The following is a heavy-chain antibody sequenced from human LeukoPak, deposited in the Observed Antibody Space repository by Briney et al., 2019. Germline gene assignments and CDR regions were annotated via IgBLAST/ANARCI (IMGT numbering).Heavy chain of an antibody. Sequence: PGGSLSHSCAASGFTFSSYSMNWVRQAPGKGLEWVSSISSSSSYIYYADSVKGRFTISRDNAKNSLYLQMNSLRAEDTAVYYCARSSGYYFDYWGQRNLVTVSS. V-gene: IGHV3-21*01. CDR2: ISSSSSYI. D-gene: IGHD3-22*01. CDR3: ARSSGYYFDY. CDR1: GFTFSSYS. J-gene: IGHJ4*02.